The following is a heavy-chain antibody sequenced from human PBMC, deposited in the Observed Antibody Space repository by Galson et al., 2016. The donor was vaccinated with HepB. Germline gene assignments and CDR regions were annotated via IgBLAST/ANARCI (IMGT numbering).Heavy chain of an antibody. J-gene: IGHJ3*01. D-gene: IGHD4-23*01. CDR3: AREGVGGFDF. Sequence: SLRLSCAASGFTFSSHWMSWVRQAPGKGLERVANIKQDGSEKSYVDSVKGRFTISRDNAKNSLHLQMNSPRAEDTAMYYCAREGVGGFDFWGQGTMVTVSS. V-gene: IGHV3-7*01. CDR1: GFTFSSHW. CDR2: IKQDGSEK.